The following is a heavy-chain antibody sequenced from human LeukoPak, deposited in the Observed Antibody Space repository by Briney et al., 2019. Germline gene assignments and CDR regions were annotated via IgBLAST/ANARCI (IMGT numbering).Heavy chain of an antibody. CDR3: ARGGKAMVTLSYYYYYMDV. CDR1: GFTFDDYG. D-gene: IGHD5-18*01. CDR2: INWNGGST. V-gene: IGHV3-20*04. Sequence: PGGSLRLSCAASGFTFDDYGMSWVRQAPGKGLEWVSGINWNGGSTDYADSVKGRFTISRDNAKNSLYLQMNSLRAEDTDLYYCARGGKAMVTLSYYYYYMDVWGKGTTVTVSS. J-gene: IGHJ6*03.